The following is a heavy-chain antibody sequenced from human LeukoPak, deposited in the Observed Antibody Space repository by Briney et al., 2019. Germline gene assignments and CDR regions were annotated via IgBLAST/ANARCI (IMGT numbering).Heavy chain of an antibody. CDR3: AKDALIGRGYSYGYYDY. V-gene: IGHV3-23*01. CDR1: GFTFSTYA. Sequence: PGGSLRLSCAASGFTFSTYAMSWVRQAPGKGLEWVSAISGNGDSTYYADSVKGRFTISRDNSKNTLYLQMNSLRAEDTAAYYCAKDALIGRGYSYGYYDYWGQGTLVTVSS. D-gene: IGHD5-18*01. CDR2: ISGNGDST. J-gene: IGHJ4*02.